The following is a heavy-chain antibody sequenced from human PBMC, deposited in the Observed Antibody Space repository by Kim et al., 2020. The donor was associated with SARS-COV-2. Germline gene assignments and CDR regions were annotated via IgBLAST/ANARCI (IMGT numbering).Heavy chain of an antibody. CDR2: IYYSGST. CDR1: GGSISSRSYY. Sequence: SETLSLTCTVSGGSISSRSYYWGWIRQPPGKGLEWIGSIYYSGSTYYNPSLKSRVTISVDTSKNQFSLKLSSVTAADTAVYYCVAVAGTWVLWGQGTLVTVSS. V-gene: IGHV4-39*01. J-gene: IGHJ4*02. CDR3: VAVAGTWVL. D-gene: IGHD6-19*01.